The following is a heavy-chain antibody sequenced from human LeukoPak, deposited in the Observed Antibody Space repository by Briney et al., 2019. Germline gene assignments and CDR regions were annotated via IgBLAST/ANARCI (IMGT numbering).Heavy chain of an antibody. Sequence: ASVKVSCKASGHTFTGYYMHWVRQAPGQGLEWMGRINPNSGGTNYAQKFQGRVTMTRDTSIGTAYMELSRLRSDDTAVYYCARDGLLWFGELLNYYMDVWGKGTTVTVSS. CDR1: GHTFTGYY. CDR3: ARDGLLWFGELLNYYMDV. D-gene: IGHD3-10*01. CDR2: INPNSGGT. V-gene: IGHV1-2*06. J-gene: IGHJ6*03.